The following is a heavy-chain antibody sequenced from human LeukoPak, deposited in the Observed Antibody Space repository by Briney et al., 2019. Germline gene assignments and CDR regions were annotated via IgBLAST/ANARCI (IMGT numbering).Heavy chain of an antibody. CDR3: ATRWVLTGEPY. CDR2: IHHSGGT. V-gene: IGHV4-34*01. J-gene: IGHJ4*02. CDR1: GGSFSDDY. D-gene: IGHD7-27*01. Sequence: ETLSLTCTVYGGSFSDDYWSWVRQPPGQGLEWIGEIHHSGGTNYNVSLKSRVTISLDKSKNQFSLDLTSMTAADTAVYYCATRWVLTGEPYWGQGTLVTVSS.